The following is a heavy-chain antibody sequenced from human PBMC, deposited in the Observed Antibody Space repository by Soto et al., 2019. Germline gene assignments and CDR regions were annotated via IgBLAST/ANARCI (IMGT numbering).Heavy chain of an antibody. CDR2: ISSSGSTI. D-gene: IGHD3-22*01. V-gene: IGHV3-48*03. Sequence: GGSLRLSCAASGFTFSSYEMNWVRQAPGKGLEWVSYISSSGSTIYYADSVKGRFTISRDNAKNSLYLQMNSLRAEDTAVYYCARDYYDSSGYYYGYGYWGQGTLVTVSS. CDR1: GFTFSSYE. CDR3: ARDYYDSSGYYYGYGY. J-gene: IGHJ4*02.